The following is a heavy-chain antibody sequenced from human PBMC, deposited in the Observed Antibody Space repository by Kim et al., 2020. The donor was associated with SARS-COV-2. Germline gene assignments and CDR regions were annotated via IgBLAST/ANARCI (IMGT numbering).Heavy chain of an antibody. J-gene: IGHJ3*02. D-gene: IGHD3-22*01. Sequence: GGSLRLSCAASGFTFDDYAMHWVRQAPGKGLEWVSGISWNSGSIGYADSVKGRFTISRDNAKNSLYLQMNSLRAEDTALYYCAKDMHYYDSSGYSPDAFDIWGHRTMVTVSS. CDR3: AKDMHYYDSSGYSPDAFDI. CDR1: GFTFDDYA. CDR2: ISWNSGSI. V-gene: IGHV3-9*01.